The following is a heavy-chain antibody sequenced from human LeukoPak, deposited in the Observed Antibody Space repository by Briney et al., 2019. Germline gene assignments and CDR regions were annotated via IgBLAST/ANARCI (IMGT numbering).Heavy chain of an antibody. V-gene: IGHV4-39*02. CDR1: GGSISSSSYY. CDR3: ARERLDYGDYQYGMDV. D-gene: IGHD4-17*01. CDR2: IYYSGST. J-gene: IGHJ6*02. Sequence: SETLSLTCTVSGGSISSSSYYWGWIRQPPGKGLEWIGSIYYSGSTYYNPSLKSRVTISVDTSKNQFSLKLSSVTAADTAAYYCARERLDYGDYQYGMDVWGQGTTVTVSS.